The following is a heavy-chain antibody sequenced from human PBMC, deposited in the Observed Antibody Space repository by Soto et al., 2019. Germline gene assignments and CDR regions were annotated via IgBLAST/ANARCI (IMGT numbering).Heavy chain of an antibody. Sequence: SETLSLTCAVSGGSISSGGYSWSWIRQPPGKGLEWIGYIYHSGSTYYNPSLKSRVTISVDRSKNQFSLKLSSVTAADTAVYYCARVEVGGPDDYGDPGHFDYWGQGTLVTVSS. CDR1: GGSISSGGYS. D-gene: IGHD4-17*01. J-gene: IGHJ4*02. CDR3: ARVEVGGPDDYGDPGHFDY. CDR2: IYHSGST. V-gene: IGHV4-30-2*01.